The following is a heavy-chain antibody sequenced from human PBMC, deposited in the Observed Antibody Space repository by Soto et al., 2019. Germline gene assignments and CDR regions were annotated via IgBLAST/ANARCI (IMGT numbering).Heavy chain of an antibody. Sequence: PSETLSLTCAVYGGSFSGYYWSWIRQPPGKGLEWIGEINHSGSTNYNPSLKSRVTISVDTSKNQFSLKLSSVTAADTAVYYCARGATFYCSSTSCYGDGANYYYYGMDVWGQGPTVTVSS. CDR1: GGSFSGYY. J-gene: IGHJ6*02. CDR3: ARGATFYCSSTSCYGDGANYYYYGMDV. V-gene: IGHV4-34*01. D-gene: IGHD2-2*01. CDR2: INHSGST.